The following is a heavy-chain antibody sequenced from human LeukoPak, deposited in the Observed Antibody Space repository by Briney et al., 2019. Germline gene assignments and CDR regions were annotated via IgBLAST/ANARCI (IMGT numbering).Heavy chain of an antibody. V-gene: IGHV4-34*01. J-gene: IGHJ2*01. D-gene: IGHD3-10*01. CDR3: ARPMVRGPPQKYWQLGL. CDR2: INHIGST. Sequence: SETLSLTCAVYGGPFSGYYWIWIRQPPGKGLEGIGEINHIGSTNYNPYLKSRVTISVDTSKNQISSKLTSVTGADTAVYYCARPMVRGPPQKYWQLGLWGRGTLVTVSS. CDR1: GGPFSGYY.